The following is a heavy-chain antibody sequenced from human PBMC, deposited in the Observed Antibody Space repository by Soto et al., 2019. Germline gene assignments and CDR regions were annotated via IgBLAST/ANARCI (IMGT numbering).Heavy chain of an antibody. V-gene: IGHV4-4*02. D-gene: IGHD5-18*01. CDR2: SHQSGNT. Sequence: QVQLQESGPGLVKPSGTLSLTCAVSGVSIGSHDWWTWVRQPPGKGLGWIGESHQSGNTNYNSSPESRFTRPLDTPKNHFSLQLRSVTVADTAVYYWATRDTGRVYWGQGTLVTVSS. CDR3: ATRDTGRVY. J-gene: IGHJ4*02. CDR1: GVSIGSHDW.